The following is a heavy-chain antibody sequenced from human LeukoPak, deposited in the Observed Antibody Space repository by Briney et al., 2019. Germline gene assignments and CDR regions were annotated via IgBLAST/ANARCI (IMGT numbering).Heavy chain of an antibody. CDR2: MSPNSGNT. Sequence: GASVKVSCKASGYTFTSYDINWVRQATGQGLEWMGWMSPNSGNTGYAQEFQGRVTMTRDTSTSTVYMELSSLRSEDTAVYYCARGSVTMVRGVIIGPDYWGQGTLVTVSS. V-gene: IGHV1-8*01. D-gene: IGHD3-10*01. CDR1: GYTFTSYD. J-gene: IGHJ4*02. CDR3: ARGSVTMVRGVIIGPDY.